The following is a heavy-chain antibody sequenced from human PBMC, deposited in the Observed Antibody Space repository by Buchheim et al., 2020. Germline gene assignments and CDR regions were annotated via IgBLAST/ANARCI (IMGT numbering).Heavy chain of an antibody. CDR3: ARDLHCSSTSCPYYYYGMDV. V-gene: IGHV3-30*03. CDR2: ISYDGSNK. D-gene: IGHD2-2*01. CDR1: GFTFSSYG. Sequence: QVQLVESGGGVVQPGRSLRLSCAASGFTFSSYGMHWVRQAPGKGLEWVAVISYDGSNKYYADSVKGRFTISRDNSKNTLYLQMNSLRAEDTAVYYCARDLHCSSTSCPYYYYGMDVWGQGTT. J-gene: IGHJ6*02.